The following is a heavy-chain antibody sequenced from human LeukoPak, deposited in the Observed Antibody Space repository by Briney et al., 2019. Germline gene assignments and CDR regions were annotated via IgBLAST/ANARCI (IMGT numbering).Heavy chain of an antibody. D-gene: IGHD6-6*01. CDR3: ARARYSSSPKIDY. CDR1: GGSISSHY. CDR2: IYYSGST. V-gene: IGHV4-59*11. Sequence: PSETLSLTCTVSGGSISSHYWSWIRQPPGKGLEWIGYIYYSGSTNYNPSLKSRVTISVDTSKNQFSLKLGSVTAADTAVYYCARARYSSSPKIDYWGQGTLVTVSS. J-gene: IGHJ4*02.